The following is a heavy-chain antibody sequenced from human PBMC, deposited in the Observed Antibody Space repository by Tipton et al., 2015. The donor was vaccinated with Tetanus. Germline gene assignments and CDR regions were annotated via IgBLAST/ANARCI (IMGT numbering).Heavy chain of an antibody. CDR2: INHGGGS. D-gene: IGHD2-15*01. CDR3: ARFSLQYCSSPTCWDFDS. Sequence: LRLSCAVSGGSFSDYYWTWIRQSPGKGLEWIGEINHGGGSNYNPSLKSRVTLSLDTSKNHFSLRLSSVTAADTAVYYCARFSLQYCSSPTCWDFDSWSQGTLVTVSS. CDR1: GGSFSDYY. J-gene: IGHJ4*02. V-gene: IGHV4-34*01.